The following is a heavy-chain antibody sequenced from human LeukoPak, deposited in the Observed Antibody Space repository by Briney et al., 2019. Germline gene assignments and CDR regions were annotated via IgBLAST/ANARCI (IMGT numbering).Heavy chain of an antibody. CDR3: AKSMAYHYDSSGYYYIS. CDR1: GFSFSSYA. Sequence: GGSLRLSCAASGFSFSSYAMSWVRPAPGKGLEWVSAIICSGGSTYYADSVKGRFTISRDNSKNTLYLQMNSLRAEDTAVYYCAKSMAYHYDSSGYYYISWGQGTLVTVSS. CDR2: IICSGGST. V-gene: IGHV3-23*01. D-gene: IGHD3-22*01. J-gene: IGHJ5*02.